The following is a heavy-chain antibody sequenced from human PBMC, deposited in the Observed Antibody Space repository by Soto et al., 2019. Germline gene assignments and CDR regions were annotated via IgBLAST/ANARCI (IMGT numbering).Heavy chain of an antibody. Sequence: GGSLRLSCAASGFTFSSYRMNWVRQAPGKGLEWVAVISYDGSTKYYADSVKGRFTISRDNSKKPLYLQMNSLRTEDTAVYYCAKDPRLGSSWHGYFDDWGQGTLVTVSS. CDR2: ISYDGSTK. CDR3: AKDPRLGSSWHGYFDD. J-gene: IGHJ4*02. D-gene: IGHD6-13*01. V-gene: IGHV3-30*18. CDR1: GFTFSSYR.